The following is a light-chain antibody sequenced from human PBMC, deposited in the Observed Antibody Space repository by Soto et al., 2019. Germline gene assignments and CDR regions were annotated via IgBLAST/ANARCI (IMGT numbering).Light chain of an antibody. Sequence: QSALTQPASVSGSPGQSIATSCTGTSSDVGSYDLVSWYQQHPGKAPKLMIYEVTKRPSGVSSRFSGSKSGNTASLTISGLQDEDDADYYCCSSAGGGTYVFGTGTKLTVL. J-gene: IGLJ1*01. CDR1: SSDVGSYDL. CDR3: CSSAGGGTYV. CDR2: EVT. V-gene: IGLV2-23*02.